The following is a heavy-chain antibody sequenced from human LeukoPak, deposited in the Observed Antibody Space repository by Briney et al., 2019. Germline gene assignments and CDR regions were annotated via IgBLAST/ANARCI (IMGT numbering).Heavy chain of an antibody. D-gene: IGHD3-10*01. CDR1: GGSISSYY. CDR2: IYYSGSA. CDR3: ARELSSRRGSAIDY. V-gene: IGHV4-59*01. Sequence: SETLSLTCTVSGGSISSYYWSWIRQPPGKGLEWIGYIYYSGSANYNPSFKSRVTISVDTSKNQFSLKLSSVTAADTAVYYCARELSSRRGSAIDYWGQGTLVTVSS. J-gene: IGHJ4*02.